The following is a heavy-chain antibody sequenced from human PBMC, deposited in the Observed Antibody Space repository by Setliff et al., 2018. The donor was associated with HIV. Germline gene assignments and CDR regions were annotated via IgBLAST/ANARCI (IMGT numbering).Heavy chain of an antibody. J-gene: IGHJ4*02. CDR2: IFYSGGT. D-gene: IGHD3-22*01. V-gene: IGHV4-59*11. CDR1: GGSINSHY. Sequence: PSETLSLTCTVSGGSINSHYWSWIRQPPGKGLEWIGYIFYSGGTNYNPSLKSRVTISLDTSENQFSLKLRSVTPADTAVYYCAREKIVVLRAYRFDYWGLGTLVTVSS. CDR3: AREKIVVLRAYRFDY.